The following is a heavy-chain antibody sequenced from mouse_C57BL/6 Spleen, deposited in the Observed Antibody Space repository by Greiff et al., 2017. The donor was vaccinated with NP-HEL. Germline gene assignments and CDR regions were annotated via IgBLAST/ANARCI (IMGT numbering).Heavy chain of an antibody. V-gene: IGHV1-19*01. D-gene: IGHD2-5*01. CDR1: GYTFTDYY. J-gene: IGHJ2*01. CDR3: ARRLYYSNPYYFDY. CDR2: INPYNGGT. Sequence: EVQLQQSGPVLVKPGASVKMSCKASGYTFTDYYMNWVKQSHGKSLEWIGVINPYNGGTSYNQKFKGKATLTVDKSSSTAYMELNSLTSEDSAVYYCARRLYYSNPYYFDYWGQGTTLTVSS.